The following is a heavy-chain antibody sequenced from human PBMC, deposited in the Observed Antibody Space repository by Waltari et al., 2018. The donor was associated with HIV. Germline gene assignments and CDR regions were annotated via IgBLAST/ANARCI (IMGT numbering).Heavy chain of an antibody. CDR2: ISYDGRNK. CDR1: GFTFRAYG. CDR3: AKEDFEYGSSSHLGY. D-gene: IGHD6-6*01. V-gene: IGHV3-30*18. Sequence: QVPLLASGGGVVQPGRSLRLSCEVSGFTFRAYGLHWVRQAPGRGLEWVALISYDGRNKYYAESVKGRFTLSRDNAKNTLFLQMNSLRAEDTAVYYCAKEDFEYGSSSHLGYWGQGTLVTVSS. J-gene: IGHJ4*02.